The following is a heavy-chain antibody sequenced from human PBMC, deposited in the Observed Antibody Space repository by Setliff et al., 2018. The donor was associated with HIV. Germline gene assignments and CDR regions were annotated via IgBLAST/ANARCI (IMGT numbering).Heavy chain of an antibody. D-gene: IGHD1-26*01. CDR1: GFTFSTYD. V-gene: IGHV3-23*03. CDR3: TKREAGAKPFDY. CDR2: INGGGNYI. Sequence: GGSLRLSCAASGFTFSTYDMTWVRQAPGKGLEWVSLINGGGNYIQYADSVKGRFIISRDNSKNLLYLQMNSLRAEDTALYYCTKREAGAKPFDYWGRGTLVTVSS. J-gene: IGHJ4*02.